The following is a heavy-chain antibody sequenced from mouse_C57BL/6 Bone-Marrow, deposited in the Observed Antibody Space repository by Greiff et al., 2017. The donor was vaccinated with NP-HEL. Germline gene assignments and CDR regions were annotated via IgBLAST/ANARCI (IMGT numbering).Heavy chain of an antibody. D-gene: IGHD2-3*01. CDR1: GYTFNSFW. CDR2: IYPGNGDT. CDR3: TRSYDGDYAWFAY. J-gene: IGHJ3*01. V-gene: IGHV1-5*01. Sequence: EVQLQQSGTVLARPGASVKMSCKTSGYTFNSFWMHWVKQRPGPGLGWIGAIYPGNGDTSYNQKFKGKAKLTAVTSASTAYMELSSLTNVDSAVYSCTRSYDGDYAWFAYWGQGTLVTVSA.